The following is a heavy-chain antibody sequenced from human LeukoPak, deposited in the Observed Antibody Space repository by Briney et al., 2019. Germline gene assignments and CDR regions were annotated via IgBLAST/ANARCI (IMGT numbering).Heavy chain of an antibody. Sequence: SETLSLTCTVSGGSISSYYWSWIRQPPGKGLEWIGYIYHSGSTNYNPSLKSRVTISVDTSKNQFSLKLSSVTAADTAVYYCARDGVRYCSSTSCYGLGWFDPWGQGTLVTVSS. CDR2: IYHSGST. J-gene: IGHJ5*02. D-gene: IGHD2-2*01. V-gene: IGHV4-59*01. CDR1: GGSISSYY. CDR3: ARDGVRYCSSTSCYGLGWFDP.